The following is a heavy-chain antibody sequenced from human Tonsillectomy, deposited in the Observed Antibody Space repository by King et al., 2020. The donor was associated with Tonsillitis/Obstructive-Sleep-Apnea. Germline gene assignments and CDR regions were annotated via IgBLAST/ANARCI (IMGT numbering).Heavy chain of an antibody. D-gene: IGHD6-19*01. CDR1: GGSISSGGYY. Sequence: QLQESGPGLVKPSQTLSLTCTVSGGSISSGGYYWSWIRQHPEKGLEWIGYIYYSGSTYYNPSLKSRVTISVDTSKNQFSLKLSSVTAADTAVYYCARGGGYSSGWYMDFDYWGQGTLVTVSS. CDR2: IYYSGST. V-gene: IGHV4-31*03. CDR3: ARGGGYSSGWYMDFDY. J-gene: IGHJ4*02.